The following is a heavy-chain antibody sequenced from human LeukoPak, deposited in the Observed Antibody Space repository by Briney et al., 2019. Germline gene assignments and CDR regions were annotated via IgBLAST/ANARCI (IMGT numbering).Heavy chain of an antibody. CDR3: ARAKVATFSSSWYWFDP. J-gene: IGHJ5*02. Sequence: ASVKVSCKASGGTFSSYAISWVRQAPGQGLEWMGGIIPIFGTANYAQKFQGRVTITADESTSTAYMELGSLRSEDTAVYYCARAKVATFSSSWYWFDPWGQGTLVTVSS. CDR1: GGTFSSYA. D-gene: IGHD6-13*01. V-gene: IGHV1-69*01. CDR2: IIPIFGTA.